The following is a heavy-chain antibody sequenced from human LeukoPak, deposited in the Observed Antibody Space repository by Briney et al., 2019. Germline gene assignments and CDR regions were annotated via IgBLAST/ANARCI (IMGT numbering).Heavy chain of an antibody. CDR3: VRGGGSGSYGYWFDP. V-gene: IGHV4-4*02. D-gene: IGHD3-10*01. CDR1: GDSITNDNW. CDR2: IYHSGGT. Sequence: PSETLSLTCTVSGDSITNDNWWSWVRQPPGKGLEWIGEIYHSGGTNYNPSLKSRVTISVDKSKNQFSLNVNSLTAADTAVYYCVRGGGSGSYGYWFDPWGQGTLVTVSS. J-gene: IGHJ5*02.